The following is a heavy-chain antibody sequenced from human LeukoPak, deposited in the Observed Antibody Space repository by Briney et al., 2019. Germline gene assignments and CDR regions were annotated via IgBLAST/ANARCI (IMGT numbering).Heavy chain of an antibody. J-gene: IGHJ6*03. Sequence: PGGSLRLSCAASGFTFSSYAMSWVRQAPGKGLDWVSAISGSGGSTYYADSVKGRFTISRDNSKNTLYLQMNSLRAEDTAVYYCAKKILDFWSGMDVWGKGTTVTVSS. D-gene: IGHD3-3*01. CDR2: ISGSGGST. CDR1: GFTFSSYA. CDR3: AKKILDFWSGMDV. V-gene: IGHV3-23*01.